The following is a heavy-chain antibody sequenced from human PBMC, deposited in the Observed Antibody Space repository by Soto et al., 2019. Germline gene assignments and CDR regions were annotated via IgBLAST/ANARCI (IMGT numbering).Heavy chain of an antibody. CDR3: AKKRGGDYILGY. CDR2: IYWDDSK. J-gene: IGHJ4*02. CDR1: GFSLSTNGVG. Sequence: QMTLKESGPTLVKPTQTLTLTCTFSGFSLSTNGVGVGWIRQPPGKALEWLALIYWDDSKHYSPSLNSRLTITKDTSRNLVVRTMTNMDPVDTATYYCAKKRGGDYILGYWGQGTLVTVSS. D-gene: IGHD4-17*01. V-gene: IGHV2-5*02.